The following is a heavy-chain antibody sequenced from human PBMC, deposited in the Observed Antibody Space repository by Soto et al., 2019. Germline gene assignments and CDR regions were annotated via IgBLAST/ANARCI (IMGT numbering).Heavy chain of an antibody. CDR3: VRGSNSFAH. D-gene: IGHD3-3*01. CDR2: SRSKANKFTT. V-gene: IGHV3-72*01. Sequence: GGSLRLSCVVSGFIFRDHYMDWVRQAPEMGLEWVGRSRSKANKFTTEYAASVKGRFTISRDDSKNTLYLDMTSLKIEDTAVYYCVRGSNSFAHWGKENMVTV. J-gene: IGHJ4*02. CDR1: GFIFRDHY.